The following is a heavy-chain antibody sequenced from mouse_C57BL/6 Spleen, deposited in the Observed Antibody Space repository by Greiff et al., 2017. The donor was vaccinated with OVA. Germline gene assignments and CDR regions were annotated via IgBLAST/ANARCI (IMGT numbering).Heavy chain of an antibody. CDR2: ISDGGSYT. J-gene: IGHJ2*01. Sequence: EVQLVESGGGLVKPGGSLKLSCAASGFTFSSYAMSWVRQTPEKRLEWVATISDGGSYTYYPDNVKGRFTISRDNAKNNLYLQMSHLKSEDTAMYYCARDGGSSGLDYWGQGTTLTVSS. D-gene: IGHD3-2*02. CDR3: ARDGGSSGLDY. V-gene: IGHV5-4*01. CDR1: GFTFSSYA.